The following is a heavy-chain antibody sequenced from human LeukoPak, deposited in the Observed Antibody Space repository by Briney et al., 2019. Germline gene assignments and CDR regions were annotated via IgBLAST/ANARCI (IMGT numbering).Heavy chain of an antibody. CDR2: IYYTGSA. D-gene: IGHD6-13*01. J-gene: IGHJ4*02. CDR3: ARGRLSGSSHFDS. V-gene: IGHV4-59*11. Sequence: SETLSLTCTVSGGSINSHYGNWVRQPQGKGLEWIGYIYYTGSATYNPSLSSRVTISVDTSNNQFSLKLTSVTAADTAVYYCARGRLSGSSHFDSWGQGTLVKVSS. CDR1: GGSINSHY.